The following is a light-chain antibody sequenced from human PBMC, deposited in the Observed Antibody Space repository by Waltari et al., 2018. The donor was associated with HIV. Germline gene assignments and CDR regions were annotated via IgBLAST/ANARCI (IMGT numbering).Light chain of an antibody. J-gene: IGLJ1*01. Sequence: SSELTQDHAVSVALGQTVSITCQGDSLTLYSARWYQQRPGQAPLLVIYGKNNRPSRIPDRFSGSTSGNTASLTITGTQAEDEADYYCASRDSGGIHRYVFGIGTRVTVL. CDR3: ASRDSGGIHRYV. V-gene: IGLV3-19*01. CDR2: GKN. CDR1: SLTLYS.